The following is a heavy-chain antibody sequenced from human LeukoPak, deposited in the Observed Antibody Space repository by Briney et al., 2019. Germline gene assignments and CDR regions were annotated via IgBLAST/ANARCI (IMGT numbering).Heavy chain of an antibody. V-gene: IGHV4-39*01. D-gene: IGHD3-10*01. CDR1: SNY. J-gene: IGHJ4*02. Sequence: SNYMSWVRQAPGKGLEWIGSIYYSGSTYYNPSLKSRVTISVDTSKNQFSLKLNSVTATDTAVYYCARHYGPWGQGTLVTVS. CDR3: ARHYGP. CDR2: IYYSGST.